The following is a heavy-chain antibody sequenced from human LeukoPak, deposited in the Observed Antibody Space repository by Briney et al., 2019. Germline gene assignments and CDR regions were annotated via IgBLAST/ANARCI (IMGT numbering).Heavy chain of an antibody. V-gene: IGHV3-7*05. CDR2: IKEDGSEK. Sequence: GGSLRLSCAASGIIFSNYWMTWVRQAPGKGLEWVDNIKEDGSEKYYVDSVKGRFTISRDNAKNSLYLQMNSLRAEDTAVYYCATYCGGDCYSPHDAFDMWGQGTMVTVSS. CDR1: GIIFSNYW. D-gene: IGHD2-21*02. CDR3: ATYCGGDCYSPHDAFDM. J-gene: IGHJ3*02.